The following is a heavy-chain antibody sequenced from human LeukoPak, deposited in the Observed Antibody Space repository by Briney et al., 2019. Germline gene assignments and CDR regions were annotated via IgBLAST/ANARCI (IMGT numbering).Heavy chain of an antibody. CDR1: GGSFSTYY. V-gene: IGHV4-34*01. Sequence: SETLSLTCAVYGGSFSTYYWSWIRQPPGKGLEWIGEINHSGSTNYNPSLKSRVTISVDTSQNQFSLKLSSVTAADTAVYYCARYDFWSGFDWGQGTTVTVS. CDR2: INHSGST. J-gene: IGHJ6*02. CDR3: ARYDFWSGFD. D-gene: IGHD3-3*01.